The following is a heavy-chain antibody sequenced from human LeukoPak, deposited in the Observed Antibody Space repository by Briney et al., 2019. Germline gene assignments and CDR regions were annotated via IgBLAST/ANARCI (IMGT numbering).Heavy chain of an antibody. CDR3: ARHDGYKYYFDY. D-gene: IGHD5-24*01. J-gene: IGHJ4*02. CDR2: IYTSGST. Sequence: PSETLSLTCTVSGGSISSYYWSWIRQPPGKGLEWIGYIYTSGSTNYNPSLKSRVTISVDTSKNQFSLKLSSVTAADTAVYYCARHDGYKYYFDYWSQGTLVTVSS. CDR1: GGSISSYY. V-gene: IGHV4-4*09.